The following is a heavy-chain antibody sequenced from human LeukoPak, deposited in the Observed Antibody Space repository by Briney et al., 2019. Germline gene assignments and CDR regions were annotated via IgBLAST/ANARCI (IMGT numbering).Heavy chain of an antibody. Sequence: ASVKVSCKASGYTFTSYAMHWVRQAPGQRLEWMGWISAGNGNTKYSQKFQGRVTITRDTSASTAYMELSSLRSEDTAVYYCAREEMYSSSTRPDYWGQGTLVTVSS. CDR1: GYTFTSYA. CDR2: ISAGNGNT. CDR3: AREEMYSSSTRPDY. V-gene: IGHV1-3*01. D-gene: IGHD6-6*01. J-gene: IGHJ4*02.